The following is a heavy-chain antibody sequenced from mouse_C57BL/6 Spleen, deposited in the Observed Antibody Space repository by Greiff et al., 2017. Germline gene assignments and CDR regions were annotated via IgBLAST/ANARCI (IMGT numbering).Heavy chain of an antibody. CDR3: ERCYYGRSLDC. J-gene: IGHJ2*01. CDR1: GYTFTDYY. Sequence: VQLQQSGPELVKPGASVKISCKASGYTFTDYYMNWVKQSHGQSLEWIGYINPNSGGTSYNQKFKGKATLTVDKSSSTAYMGLRSLTSEDSAVDYCERCYYGRSLDCWGKGTTLTVSS. CDR2: INPNSGGT. D-gene: IGHD1-1*01. V-gene: IGHV1-26*01.